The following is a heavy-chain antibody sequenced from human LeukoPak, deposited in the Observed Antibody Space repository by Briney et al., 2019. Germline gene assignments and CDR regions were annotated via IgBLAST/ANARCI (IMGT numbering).Heavy chain of an antibody. D-gene: IGHD5-18*01. CDR1: GYTFTSYD. J-gene: IGHJ4*02. Sequence: ASVKVSCKASGYTFTSYDINWVRQATGQGLEWMGWMNPNSGNTGYAQRFQGRVTMTRNTSISTAYMELSSLRSGDTAVYYCARRRGYSSYFDYWGQGTLVTVSS. CDR2: MNPNSGNT. CDR3: ARRRGYSSYFDY. V-gene: IGHV1-8*01.